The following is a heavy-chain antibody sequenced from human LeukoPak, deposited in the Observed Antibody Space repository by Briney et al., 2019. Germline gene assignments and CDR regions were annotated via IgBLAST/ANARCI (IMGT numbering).Heavy chain of an antibody. V-gene: IGHV4-59*08. CDR3: ARQSGTYIDH. Sequence: SGTLSLTCTVSGGSISSYYWSWIRQPPEKGLEWIGNLFYSGSTNYNPSLKSRVTTSVDTSKNQFSVEVTSVTAADTAVYYCARQSGTYIDHWGQGILVTVSS. CDR1: GGSISSYY. J-gene: IGHJ4*02. D-gene: IGHD1-26*01. CDR2: LFYSGST.